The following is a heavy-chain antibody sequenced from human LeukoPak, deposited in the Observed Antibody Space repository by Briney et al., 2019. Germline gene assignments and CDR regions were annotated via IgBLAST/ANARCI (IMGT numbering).Heavy chain of an antibody. CDR1: GFTFDDYA. J-gene: IGHJ6*02. CDR3: AKDIGGGSEGVYYYYYGMDV. CDR2: ISWNSGSI. D-gene: IGHD3-10*01. Sequence: PGGSLRLSCAASGFTFDDYAMHWVRQAPGKGLEWVSGISWNSGSIGYADSVKGRFTISRGNAKNSLYLQMNSLRAEDTALYYCAKDIGGGSEGVYYYYYGMDVWGQGTTVTVSS. V-gene: IGHV3-9*01.